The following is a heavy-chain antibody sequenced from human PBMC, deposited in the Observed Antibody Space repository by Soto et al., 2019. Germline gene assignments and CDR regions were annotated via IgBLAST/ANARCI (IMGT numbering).Heavy chain of an antibody. J-gene: IGHJ4*02. CDR1: GFTVSSNY. Sequence: GGSLRLSCAVSGFTVSSNYMSWVRQPPGKGPEWVSDIYSGGSTYYADSVKGRFTISRDNSKNTLYLQMNSLRADDTAVYCCGKERRGSGWFVCSYWGQGILVTVSS. D-gene: IGHD6-19*01. CDR2: IYSGGST. CDR3: GKERRGSGWFVCSY. V-gene: IGHV3-53*01.